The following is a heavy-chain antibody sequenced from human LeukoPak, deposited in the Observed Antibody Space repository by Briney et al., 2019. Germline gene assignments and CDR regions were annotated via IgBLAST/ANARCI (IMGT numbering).Heavy chain of an antibody. J-gene: IGHJ6*03. Sequence: GGSLRLSCAASGFTISSNYLSWVRQAPGKGLEWVSYISSSSSTIYYADSVKGRFTISRDNAKNSLYLQMNSLRAEDTAVYYCARLSITIFGVVILHMDVWGKGTTVTVSS. CDR2: ISSSSSTI. CDR1: GFTISSNY. CDR3: ARLSITIFGVVILHMDV. V-gene: IGHV3-48*01. D-gene: IGHD3-3*01.